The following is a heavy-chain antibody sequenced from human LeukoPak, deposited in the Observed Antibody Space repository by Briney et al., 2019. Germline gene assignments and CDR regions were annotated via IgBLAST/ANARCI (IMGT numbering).Heavy chain of an antibody. CDR3: SRSDGASDFDY. Sequence: SQTLSLTCAIPGDSVSSNRASWTWIRQSPSRGLEWLGRTYYRSKWYNDYAVSLKSRISINPDTSKNQFSLQLNSVTPEDTAVYCCSRSDGASDFDYWGQGTLVTVSS. D-gene: IGHD5-24*01. J-gene: IGHJ4*02. V-gene: IGHV6-1*01. CDR2: TYYRSKWYN. CDR1: GDSVSSNRAS.